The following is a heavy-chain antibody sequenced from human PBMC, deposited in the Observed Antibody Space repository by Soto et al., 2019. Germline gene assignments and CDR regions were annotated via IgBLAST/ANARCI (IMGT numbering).Heavy chain of an antibody. Sequence: PGGSLRLSRSTPGFTFYSYSLSRGPPGPREGAGWVSAISGSGGSTYYADSVKGRFTISRDNSKNTLYLQMNSLRAEDTAVYYCAKRIRSSYSSSWHPRVFDFDYWGQGTQVTVSS. D-gene: IGHD6-13*01. CDR2: ISGSGGST. J-gene: IGHJ4*02. CDR1: GFTFYSYS. CDR3: AKRIRSSYSSSWHPRVFDFDY. V-gene: IGHV3-23*01.